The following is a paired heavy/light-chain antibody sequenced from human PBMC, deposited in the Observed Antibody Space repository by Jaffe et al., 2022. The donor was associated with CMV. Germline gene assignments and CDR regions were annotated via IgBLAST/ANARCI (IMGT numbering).Light chain of an antibody. Sequence: SYELTQPSSVSVSPGQTARITCSGDVLPKKYVRWFQQKAGQAPVLVIYKDTERPSGIPERFSGSSSGTTATLTISGAQLEDEGDYYCYCATGNHLWVFGGGTRLTVL. CDR3: YCATGNHLWV. J-gene: IGLJ3*02. V-gene: IGLV3-27*01. CDR2: KDT. CDR1: VLPKKY.
Heavy chain of an antibody. V-gene: IGHV3-48*02. CDR3: ARAEMVVGVLKWGSPAYPYDHYDMDV. Sequence: EVQLVESGGGWVQPGGSLRLSCAASGFTFSDYSMKWVRQAPGKGLEWISYISASSGTTSFADSVRGRFSISRDNAKKSVYLEMSSLRDEDTAVYFCARAEMVVGVLKWGSPAYPYDHYDMDVWGRGTTVIVAS. CDR1: GFTFSDYS. D-gene: IGHD2-21*01. CDR2: ISASSGTT. J-gene: IGHJ6*02.